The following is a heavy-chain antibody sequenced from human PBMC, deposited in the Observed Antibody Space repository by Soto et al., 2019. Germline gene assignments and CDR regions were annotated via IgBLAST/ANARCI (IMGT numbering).Heavy chain of an antibody. D-gene: IGHD6-25*01. CDR3: ARDDRGYNDAFDI. V-gene: IGHV3-66*01. CDR1: GFTVSSNY. CDR2: IYSGGST. J-gene: IGHJ3*02. Sequence: GGSLRLSCAASGFTVSSNYMSWVRQAPGKGLEWVSVIYSGGSTYYADSVKSRFTISRDNSKNTVYLQMNSLRAEDTAVYYCARDDRGYNDAFDIWGQGTMVTVSS.